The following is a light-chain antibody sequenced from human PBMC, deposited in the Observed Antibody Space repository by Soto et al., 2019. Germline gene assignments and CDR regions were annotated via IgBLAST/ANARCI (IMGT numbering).Light chain of an antibody. J-gene: IGKJ5*01. CDR1: QSVSSH. CDR3: QQRSNWPT. V-gene: IGKV3-11*01. Sequence: EIVMTQPPATLSVSPGDRATLSCRASQSVSSHFAWYQQKSGQAPRLLIYDASKRATGIPARFSGSGSGTDFTLTISSLEPEDFAVYYCQQRSNWPTFGQGTRLEIK. CDR2: DAS.